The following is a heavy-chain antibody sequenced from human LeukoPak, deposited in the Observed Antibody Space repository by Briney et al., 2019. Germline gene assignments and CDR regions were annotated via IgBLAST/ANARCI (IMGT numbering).Heavy chain of an antibody. CDR3: ARVVAATNFDY. D-gene: IGHD2-15*01. CDR2: IYYSGST. Sequence: PSETLSLTCTVSGGSISSGDYYWSWIRQPPGKGLEWIGYIYYSGSTYYNPSLKSRVTISVDTSKNQFSLKLSSVTAADTAVYYRARVVAATNFDYWGQGTLVTVSS. J-gene: IGHJ4*02. V-gene: IGHV4-30-4*01. CDR1: GGSISSGDYY.